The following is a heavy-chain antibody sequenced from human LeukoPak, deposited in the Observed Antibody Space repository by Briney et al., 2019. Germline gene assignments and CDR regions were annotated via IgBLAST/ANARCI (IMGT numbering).Heavy chain of an antibody. J-gene: IGHJ6*04. Sequence: GGSLRLSCTASGFTFGDYAMSWVRQAPGKGLEWVSYISSSGSTIYYADSVKGRFTISRDNAKNSLYLQMNSLRAEDTAVYYCARDYYYGSGSDWGKGTTVTVSS. CDR2: ISSSGSTI. V-gene: IGHV3-48*03. D-gene: IGHD3-10*01. CDR1: GFTFGDYA. CDR3: ARDYYYGSGSD.